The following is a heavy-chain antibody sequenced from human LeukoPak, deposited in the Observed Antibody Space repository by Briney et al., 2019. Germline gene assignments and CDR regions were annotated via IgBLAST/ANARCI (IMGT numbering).Heavy chain of an antibody. J-gene: IGHJ4*02. CDR3: ARGGGYGFFDY. CDR2: INHSGST. CDR1: GGSISGYY. D-gene: IGHD5-18*01. Sequence: SETLSLTCTVSGGSISGYYWSWIRQPPGKGLEWIGEINHSGSTNYNPSLKSRVTISVDTSKNQFSLKLSSVTAADTAVYYCARGGGYGFFDYWGQGTLVTVSS. V-gene: IGHV4-34*01.